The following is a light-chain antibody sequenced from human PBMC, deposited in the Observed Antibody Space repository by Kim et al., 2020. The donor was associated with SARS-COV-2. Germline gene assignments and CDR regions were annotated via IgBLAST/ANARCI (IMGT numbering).Light chain of an antibody. J-gene: IGLJ2*01. Sequence: VSPGQTASITCSGDKLGDKYACWYQQKPGQSPVLVIYQNSKRPSGIPERFSGSNSGNTATLTISGTQAMDEADYYCQAWDSSTAWVFGGGTQLTVL. CDR2: QNS. CDR1: KLGDKY. V-gene: IGLV3-1*01. CDR3: QAWDSSTAWV.